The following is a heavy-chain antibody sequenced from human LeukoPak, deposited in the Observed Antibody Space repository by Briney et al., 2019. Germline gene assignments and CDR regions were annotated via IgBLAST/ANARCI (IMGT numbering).Heavy chain of an antibody. V-gene: IGHV4-59*08. D-gene: IGHD1-14*01. CDR3: ASHEVQAKPAFDY. Sequence: SETLSLTCTVSAGFISSYYGSWIRQPPGKGLEWIGYIYYSGSTNYNPSLKSRVTISVDKSKNQFSLKVSSLTATVTAVYYCASHEVQAKPAFDYWGQGILVTVSS. CDR1: AGFISSYY. J-gene: IGHJ4*02. CDR2: IYYSGST.